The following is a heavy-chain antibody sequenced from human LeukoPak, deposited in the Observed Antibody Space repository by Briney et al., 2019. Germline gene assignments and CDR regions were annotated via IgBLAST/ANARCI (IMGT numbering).Heavy chain of an antibody. CDR3: TRETPGMGHFDS. CDR2: IHYTGST. CDR1: SGSISGYY. V-gene: IGHV4-59*08. D-gene: IGHD6-13*01. J-gene: IGHJ4*02. Sequence: SETLSLTCTVSSGSISGYYWMWIRQPPGKGLEWIGYIHYTGSTNYNPSLKSRVTMSVDTSKNQFSLNLNSVTAADTAVYFCTRETPGMGHFDSWGQGTPVTVSS.